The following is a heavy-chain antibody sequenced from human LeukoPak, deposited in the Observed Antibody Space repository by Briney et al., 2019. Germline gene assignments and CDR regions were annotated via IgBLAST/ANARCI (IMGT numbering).Heavy chain of an antibody. CDR1: GGSFSGYY. CDR2: IYYSGST. D-gene: IGHD6-13*01. Sequence: PSETLSLTCAVYGGSFSGYYWSWIRQPPGKGLEWIGYIYYSGSTNYNPSLKSRVTISVDTSKNQFSLKLSSVTAADTAVYYCARDHDGSWGQPFDYWGQGTLVTVSS. V-gene: IGHV4-59*01. CDR3: ARDHDGSWGQPFDY. J-gene: IGHJ4*02.